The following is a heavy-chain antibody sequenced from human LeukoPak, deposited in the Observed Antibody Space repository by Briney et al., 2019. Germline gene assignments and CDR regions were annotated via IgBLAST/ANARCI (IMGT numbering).Heavy chain of an antibody. CDR2: ISNNGGRT. CDR1: GFTFSTYA. Sequence: GGSLRLSCSASGFTFSTYAMHWVRQAPGKGLEYVSAISNNGGRTSYADSVKGRFAISRDNSKNTLYLQMNSLRAEDTAAYYCARGGKSAFYYGKDVWGQGTTVTVSS. J-gene: IGHJ6*02. CDR3: ARGGKSAFYYGKDV. V-gene: IGHV3-64*04. D-gene: IGHD5-12*01.